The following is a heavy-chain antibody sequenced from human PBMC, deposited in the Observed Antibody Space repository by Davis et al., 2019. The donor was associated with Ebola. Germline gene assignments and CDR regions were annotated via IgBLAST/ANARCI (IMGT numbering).Heavy chain of an antibody. CDR3: AREVTMVRGMDV. D-gene: IGHD3-10*01. Sequence: GESLKISCAASGFTFSSYWMHWVRQAPGKGLVWVSRINSDGSSTSYADSVKGRFTISRDNAKNSLYLQMNSLRAEDTAVYYCAREVTMVRGMDVWGQGTTVTVSS. CDR2: INSDGSST. J-gene: IGHJ6*02. V-gene: IGHV3-74*01. CDR1: GFTFSSYW.